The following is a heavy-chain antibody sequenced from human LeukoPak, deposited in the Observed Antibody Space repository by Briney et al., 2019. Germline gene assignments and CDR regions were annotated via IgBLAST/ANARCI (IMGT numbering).Heavy chain of an antibody. Sequence: SQTLTLTCTVSGGSISSDSFNWSWIRQPAGKGLEWIRRLYTSGSTNYNPSLKSRATISVDTSKNQFSLNLSSVTAADTAVYYCAIEATPAEVYGMDVWVQGTTVGVSS. J-gene: IGHJ6*02. CDR1: GGSISSDSFN. CDR2: LYTSGST. CDR3: AIEATPAEVYGMDV. V-gene: IGHV4-61*02.